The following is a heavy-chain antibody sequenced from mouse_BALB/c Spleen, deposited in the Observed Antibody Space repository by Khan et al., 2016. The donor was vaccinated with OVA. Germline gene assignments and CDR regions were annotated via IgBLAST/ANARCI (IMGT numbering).Heavy chain of an antibody. CDR3: ARNSYMYDFTY. CDR2: IWSGGNT. D-gene: IGHD2-14*01. Sequence: QVQLKQSGPGLVQPSQSLSITCTVSGFSLTTYGVHWVRQSPGKGLEWLGLIWSGGNTDYNATFISRLSITKDNSNSQVFFKMNSLQADDTAMYYGARNSYMYDFTYWGQGTLVTVSA. J-gene: IGHJ3*01. V-gene: IGHV2-2*01. CDR1: GFSLTTYG.